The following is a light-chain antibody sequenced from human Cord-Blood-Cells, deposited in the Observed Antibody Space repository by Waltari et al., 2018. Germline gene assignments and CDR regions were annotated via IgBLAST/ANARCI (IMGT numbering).Light chain of an antibody. J-gene: IGLJ3*02. CDR3: CSYAGSSTWV. CDR2: EGS. CDR1: SRDVGSYNL. V-gene: IGLV2-23*01. Sequence: QSALTQPASVSGSPGPSITIPCNGTSRDVGSYNLVPWYQQHPGNAPKRMIYEGSKRPSGVSNRFSGSKSGNTASLTISGLQAEDEADYYCCSYAGSSTWVFGGGTKLTVL.